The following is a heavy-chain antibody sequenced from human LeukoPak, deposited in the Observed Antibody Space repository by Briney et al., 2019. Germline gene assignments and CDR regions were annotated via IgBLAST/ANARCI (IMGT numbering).Heavy chain of an antibody. CDR1: GFTVRSNY. CDR3: ARDHRGGDCHSSHWYFDL. J-gene: IGHJ2*01. CDR2: IYTGGST. V-gene: IGHV3-53*01. D-gene: IGHD2-21*01. Sequence: HSGGSLRLSCAASGFTVRSNYMSWVRQAPGKGLEWVSVIYTGGSTYYADSVKGRFTISRDISKNTLYLQMNSLRAEDTAVYYCARDHRGGDCHSSHWYFDLWGRGTLVTVSS.